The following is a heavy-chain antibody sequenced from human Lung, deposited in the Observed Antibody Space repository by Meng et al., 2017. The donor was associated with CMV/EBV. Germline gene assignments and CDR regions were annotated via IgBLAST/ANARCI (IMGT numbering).Heavy chain of an antibody. J-gene: IGHJ4*02. D-gene: IGHD3-3*01. CDR2: IDRSGSG. CDR3: ARGTWSGYSL. Sequence: FWTWIRQPPGKGLEYIGGIDRSGSGRYNESLRARVTLSLETARNHFALDLKSMTAADMGVYFGARGTWSGYSLWGQGTPVTVSS. CDR1: F. V-gene: IGHV4-34*01.